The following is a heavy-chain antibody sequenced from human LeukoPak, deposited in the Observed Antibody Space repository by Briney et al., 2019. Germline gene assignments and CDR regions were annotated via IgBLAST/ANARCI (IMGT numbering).Heavy chain of an antibody. J-gene: IGHJ4*02. CDR3: ARGPRYSSSSGRFDY. CDR2: INHSGST. V-gene: IGHV4-34*01. CDR1: GGSFSGYY. Sequence: PSETLSLTCAVYGGSFSGYYWSWIRQPPGKGLEWIGEINHSGSTNYNPSLKSRVTISVDTSKNQFSLKLSSVTATDTAVYYCARGPRYSSSSGRFDYWGQGTLVTVSS. D-gene: IGHD6-6*01.